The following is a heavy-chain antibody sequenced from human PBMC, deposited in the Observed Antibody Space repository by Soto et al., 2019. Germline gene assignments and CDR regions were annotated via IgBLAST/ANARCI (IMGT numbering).Heavy chain of an antibody. Sequence: ASVKVSCKASGGTFSSYAIRWVRQAPGQGLEWMGGIIPIFGTANYAQKFQGRVTITADESTSTAYMELSSLRSEDTAVYYCARDYYDSSGYLDWGQGTLVTVSS. CDR2: IIPIFGTA. J-gene: IGHJ4*02. CDR1: GGTFSSYA. V-gene: IGHV1-69*13. CDR3: ARDYYDSSGYLD. D-gene: IGHD3-22*01.